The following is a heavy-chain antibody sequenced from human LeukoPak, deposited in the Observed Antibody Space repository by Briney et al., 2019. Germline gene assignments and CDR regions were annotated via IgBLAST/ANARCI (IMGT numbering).Heavy chain of an antibody. CDR3: AKDYGPGIVGTMGDY. Sequence: PGGSLRLSCTASGFVFSTYSMSWVRQAPGKGLEWVSSIGGIYVETFYADSVQGRFTISRDNSKNTLYLQLNNLRAEDSAIYYCAKDYGPGIVGTMGDYWGQGALVTVSS. J-gene: IGHJ4*02. V-gene: IGHV3-23*01. D-gene: IGHD1-26*01. CDR1: GFVFSTYS. CDR2: IGGIYVET.